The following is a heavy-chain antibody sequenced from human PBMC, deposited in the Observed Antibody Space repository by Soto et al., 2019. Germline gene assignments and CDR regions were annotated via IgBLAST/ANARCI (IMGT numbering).Heavy chain of an antibody. J-gene: IGHJ6*02. D-gene: IGHD5-12*01. CDR2: IYYSGST. CDR1: GGSISSGCYY. CDR3: ARDRWATYYYYGMTS. V-gene: IGHV4-31*03. Sequence: SETLSLTCTVSGGSISSGCYYWSWIRQHPGKGLEWIGYIYYSGSTYYNPSLKSRVTISVDTSKNQFSLKLSSVTAADTAVYYCARDRWATYYYYGMTSGAKGPRSPSP.